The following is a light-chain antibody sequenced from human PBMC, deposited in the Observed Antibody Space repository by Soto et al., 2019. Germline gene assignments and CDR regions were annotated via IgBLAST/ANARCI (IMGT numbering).Light chain of an antibody. Sequence: DIKLTQSPSFLSVSVGDRVTITCRASQGISSYLAWYQQKPGKAPKLLIYAASTLQSGVPSRFSGSGSGTEFTLTISSLQPEDFATYYCQQLNGYPPTFGGGTKVEIK. V-gene: IGKV1-9*01. CDR1: QGISSY. CDR3: QQLNGYPPT. CDR2: AAS. J-gene: IGKJ4*01.